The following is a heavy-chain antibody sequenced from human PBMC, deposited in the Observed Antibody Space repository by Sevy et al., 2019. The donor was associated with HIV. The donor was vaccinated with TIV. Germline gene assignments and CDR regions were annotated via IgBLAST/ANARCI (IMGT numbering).Heavy chain of an antibody. CDR3: ARAPPIVVVPGAPCWFDP. Sequence: SETLSLTCAVHGGSFSGYYWNWIRQPPGKGLEWIGEINHSGSTNYNPSLKSRVTISVDTSKNQFSLKLSSVTAADTAVHYCARAPPIVVVPGAPCWFDPWGQGTLVTVSS. CDR1: GGSFSGYY. V-gene: IGHV4-34*01. CDR2: INHSGST. J-gene: IGHJ5*02. D-gene: IGHD2-2*01.